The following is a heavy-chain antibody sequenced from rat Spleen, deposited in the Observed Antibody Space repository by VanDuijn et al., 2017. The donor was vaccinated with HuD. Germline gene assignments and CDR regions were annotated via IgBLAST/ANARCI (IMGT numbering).Heavy chain of an antibody. CDR3: STDGYYDGTYYSVYVMDA. D-gene: IGHD1-12*02. CDR2: ITNTGGRS. CDR1: GFTFNNYW. Sequence: EVQLVESGGGLVQPGGSLKLSCVASGFTFNNYWMTWIRQAPGKGLEWVASITNTGGRSNYRDSVKGRLTISRDNAKSTLYLQMDSLRSEDSATYYCSTDGYYDGTYYSVYVMDAWGQGASVTVSS. V-gene: IGHV5-31*01. J-gene: IGHJ4*01.